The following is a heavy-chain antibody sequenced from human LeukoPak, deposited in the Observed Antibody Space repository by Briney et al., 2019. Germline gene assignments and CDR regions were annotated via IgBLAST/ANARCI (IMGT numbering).Heavy chain of an antibody. V-gene: IGHV3-23*01. Sequence: GGSLRLSCAASGFTFSSYAMSWVRQAPGKGLEWVSAISGSGGSTYYADSVKGRFTISRDNSKNPLYLQMNSLRAEDTAVYYCAKDEPDYYDSSGYRHYYNGMDVWGQGTTVTVSS. CDR3: AKDEPDYYDSSGYRHYYNGMDV. CDR1: GFTFSSYA. D-gene: IGHD3-22*01. CDR2: ISGSGGST. J-gene: IGHJ6*02.